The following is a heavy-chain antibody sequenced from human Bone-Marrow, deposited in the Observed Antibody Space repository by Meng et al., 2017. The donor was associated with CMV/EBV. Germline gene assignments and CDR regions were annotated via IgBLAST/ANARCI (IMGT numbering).Heavy chain of an antibody. CDR2: IYSGGSST. Sequence: GESLKISCAASGFTFSSYAMSWVRQAPGKGLEWVSVIYSGGSSTYYADSVKGRFTISRDNSKNTLYLQMNSLRAEDTAVYYCAKSSANYYDSSGYYYTPLPPFDYWGQGTLVTVSS. D-gene: IGHD3-22*01. V-gene: IGHV3-23*03. CDR1: GFTFSSYA. J-gene: IGHJ4*02. CDR3: AKSSANYYDSSGYYYTPLPPFDY.